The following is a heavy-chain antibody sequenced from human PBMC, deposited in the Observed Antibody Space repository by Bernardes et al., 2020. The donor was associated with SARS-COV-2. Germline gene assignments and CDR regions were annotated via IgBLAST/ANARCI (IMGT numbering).Heavy chain of an antibody. CDR2: IDVDGGGT. V-gene: IGHV1-58*01. CDR1: GVTFSSSA. Sequence: SVKVSCKASGVTFSSSAVQWVRQARGQRLEWIGWIDVDGGGTNYAHRFRERVTISRDNSKNSLFLQMNSLRADDTAVYYCAGGDYPQGGDYWGQGTLVTVAS. J-gene: IGHJ4*02. CDR3: AGGDYPQGGDY. D-gene: IGHD4-17*01.